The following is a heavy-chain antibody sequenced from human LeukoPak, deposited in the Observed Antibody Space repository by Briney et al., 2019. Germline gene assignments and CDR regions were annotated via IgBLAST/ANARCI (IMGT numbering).Heavy chain of an antibody. CDR3: ASTYYYGSGSYYLAFDY. CDR1: GYSFTSYW. CDR2: IYPGDSDT. J-gene: IGHJ4*02. V-gene: IGHV5-51*01. D-gene: IGHD3-10*01. Sequence: GESLKISCKGSGYSFTSYWIGWVRQMPGKGLEWMGIIYPGDSDTRYSPSFQGQVTISADKSISTAYLQWSSLKASDTAMYYCASTYYYGSGSYYLAFDYWGQGTLVTVSS.